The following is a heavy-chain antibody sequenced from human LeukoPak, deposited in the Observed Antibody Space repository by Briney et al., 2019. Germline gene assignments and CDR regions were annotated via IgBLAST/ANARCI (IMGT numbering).Heavy chain of an antibody. V-gene: IGHV4-39*07. CDR1: GGSISSSSYY. CDR2: ISYSGST. D-gene: IGHD2-15*01. J-gene: IGHJ6*03. Sequence: PSETLSLTCSVSGGSISSSSYYWGWIRQPPGKGLEWIGIISYSGSTYYSPSLESRVTISVDTSKNQFSLNLSSVTAADTAVYYCARYVTCSGRSCYKYYYYYMDVWGKGTTVTVSS. CDR3: ARYVTCSGRSCYKYYYYYMDV.